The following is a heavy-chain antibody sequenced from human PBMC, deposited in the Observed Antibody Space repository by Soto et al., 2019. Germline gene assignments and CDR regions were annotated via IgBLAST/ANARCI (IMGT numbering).Heavy chain of an antibody. V-gene: IGHV1-18*04. CDR3: ARVWGSYYGYGMGV. Sequence: GASVKVSCKASGYTFTSYGISWVRQAPGQGLEWMGWISSYNGNTNYAQKLQGRVTMTTDTSTSTAYIDLRSLRSDDTAVYDCARVWGSYYGYGMGVRGQGTTVTVSS. CDR2: ISSYNGNT. J-gene: IGHJ6*02. CDR1: GYTFTSYG. D-gene: IGHD3-16*01.